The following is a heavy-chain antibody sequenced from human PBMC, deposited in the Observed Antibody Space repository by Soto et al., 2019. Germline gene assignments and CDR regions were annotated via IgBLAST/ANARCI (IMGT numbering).Heavy chain of an antibody. V-gene: IGHV3-23*01. D-gene: IGHD3-22*01. J-gene: IGHJ4*02. Sequence: VQLLESGGDLIQPGGSLSLPFAALGLTLNFFALPGFAQAPGRGLGWVSAISRYGDITYYADSVEGRFSISRDNSKNTLYLQMNSLRAEDTAVYYCAKDRYLDHDSRGYLFDNWGQGTLVTVSS. CDR3: AKDRYLDHDSRGYLFDN. CDR1: GLTLNFFA. CDR2: ISRYGDIT.